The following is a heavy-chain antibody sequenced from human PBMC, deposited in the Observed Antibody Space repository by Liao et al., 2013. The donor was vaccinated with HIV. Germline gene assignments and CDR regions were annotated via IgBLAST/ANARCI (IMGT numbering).Heavy chain of an antibody. CDR3: ARALRDCSSTSCYRYYYYYMDV. V-gene: IGHV4-59*01. J-gene: IGHJ6*03. D-gene: IGHD2-2*01. CDR1: GGSISSYY. Sequence: QVQLQESGPGLVKPSETLSLTCTVSGGSISSYYWSWIRQPPGKGLEWIGYIYYSGSTNYNPSLKSRVTISVDTSKNQFSLKLSSVTAADTAVYYCARALRDCSSTSCYRYYYYYMDVVGKGTTVTV. CDR2: IYYSGST.